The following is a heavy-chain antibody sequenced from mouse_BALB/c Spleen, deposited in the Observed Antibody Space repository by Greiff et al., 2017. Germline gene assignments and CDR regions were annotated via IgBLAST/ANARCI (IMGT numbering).Heavy chain of an antibody. CDR3: AMAGYGNYSYYYAMDY. D-gene: IGHD2-10*02. J-gene: IGHJ4*01. Sequence: VMLVESGAELMKPGASVKISCKATGYTFSSYWIEWVKQRPGHGLEWIGEILPGSGSTNYNEKFKGKATFTADTSSNTAYMQLSSLTSEDSAVYYCAMAGYGNYSYYYAMDYWGQGTSVTVSS. CDR2: ILPGSGST. V-gene: IGHV1-9*01. CDR1: GYTFSSYW.